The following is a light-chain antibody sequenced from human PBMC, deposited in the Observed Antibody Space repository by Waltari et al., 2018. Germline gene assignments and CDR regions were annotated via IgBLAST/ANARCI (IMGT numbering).Light chain of an antibody. Sequence: VLTHTLATLSLSPADRATLTCRAGEYIGDYLAWYQQKPGQAPRLLMSEASKRATGVPDRFSASGSGTDFTLTVSSLEPEYFAVYYCQNRRNWPLLTFGGGTKVEIK. CDR1: EYIGDY. CDR3: QNRRNWPLLT. J-gene: IGKJ4*01. V-gene: IGKV3-11*01. CDR2: EAS.